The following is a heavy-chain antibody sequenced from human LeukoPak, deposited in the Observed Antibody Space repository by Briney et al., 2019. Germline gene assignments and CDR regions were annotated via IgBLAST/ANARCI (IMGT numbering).Heavy chain of an antibody. J-gene: IGHJ4*02. CDR3: ARALNMNVGDPN. CDR1: GFTVNSNY. Sequence: GGSLRLSCAASGFTVNSNYMCWVRQDPGEGLEWVSVIYSGGATYYAYSVKGRFTFTRDNSKNTLYLQMNSLRAEDTAAYYCARALNMNVGDPNWGQGTLVTVSS. D-gene: IGHD3-16*01. V-gene: IGHV3-53*01. CDR2: IYSGGAT.